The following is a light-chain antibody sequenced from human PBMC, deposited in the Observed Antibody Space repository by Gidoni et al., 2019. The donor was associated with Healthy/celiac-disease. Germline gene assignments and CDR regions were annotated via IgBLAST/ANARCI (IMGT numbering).Light chain of an antibody. CDR3: QQYNSYSPPYT. CDR2: KAS. CDR1: QSISSW. Sequence: DIQMPESPSTLSASVGDRVTITCRAGQSISSWLDWYQQKPGKAHKLLNYKASSLERGPRSRYIDSGCGTESTLTISNLHPDDRATEYCQQYNSYSPPYTFGQGTKLEIK. J-gene: IGKJ2*01. V-gene: IGKV1-5*03.